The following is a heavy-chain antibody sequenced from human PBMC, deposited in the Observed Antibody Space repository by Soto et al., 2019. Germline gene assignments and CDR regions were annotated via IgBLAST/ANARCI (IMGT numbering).Heavy chain of an antibody. J-gene: IGHJ5*02. V-gene: IGHV1-2*02. Sequence: QVHLVQSGAEVKKPGASVKVSCKASGYSFTDYYMHWVRQAPGQGLEWMGWINTKTGSTNYAQRVQGRVTMTGDTSINTAYMELSRLRSGDTAVYYCARVGPTGWFDPWGQGTVVTVSS. CDR3: ARVGPTGWFDP. CDR1: GYSFTDYY. CDR2: INTKTGST.